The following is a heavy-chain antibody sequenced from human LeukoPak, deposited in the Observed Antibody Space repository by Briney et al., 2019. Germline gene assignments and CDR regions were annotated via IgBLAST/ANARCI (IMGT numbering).Heavy chain of an antibody. V-gene: IGHV3-23*01. Sequence: GGSLRLSCVASGFTFSSTTMGWVRQAPGRGLEWVSSITAIDGRTYYADSVRGRLTISRDNSRNTVYLQLNSLRAGDTAIYYCTKDRRGPAAGTWYFDSWGPGTLVTVPS. D-gene: IGHD6-13*01. CDR1: GFTFSSTT. CDR2: ITAIDGRT. CDR3: TKDRRGPAAGTWYFDS. J-gene: IGHJ4*02.